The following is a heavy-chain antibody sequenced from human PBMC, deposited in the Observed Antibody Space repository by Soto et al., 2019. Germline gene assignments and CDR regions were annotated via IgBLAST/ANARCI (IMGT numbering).Heavy chain of an antibody. CDR3: ARNWNYVGMNWFDP. D-gene: IGHD1-7*01. J-gene: IGHJ5*02. V-gene: IGHV4-30-2*01. CDR1: GGSLTNAGYS. CDR2: IYHTGNA. Sequence: LLQESGSGLVRPSQTLSLTCAVSGGSLTNAGYSWTWIRRAPGQGLEWIGHIYHTGNAYYNTSLKSRVTISLDMSKSHFSLNLTSVIAADTAIYYCARNWNYVGMNWFDPWGQGILVTVSS.